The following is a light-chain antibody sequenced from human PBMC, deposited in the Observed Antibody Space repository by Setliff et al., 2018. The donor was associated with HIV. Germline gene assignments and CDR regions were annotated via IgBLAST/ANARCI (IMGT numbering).Light chain of an antibody. CDR2: NDS. CDR3: QVWDSSRDHYV. J-gene: IGLJ1*01. CDR1: NIRSKS. Sequence: SYELTQRPSVSVAPGKTARITCGGDNIRSKSVHWYQQKPGQAPLLVIYNDSDRPSGIPERLSGSNSGNTATLTISRVDAGDEADYYCQVWDSSRDHYVFGTGTKVTVL. V-gene: IGLV3-21*04.